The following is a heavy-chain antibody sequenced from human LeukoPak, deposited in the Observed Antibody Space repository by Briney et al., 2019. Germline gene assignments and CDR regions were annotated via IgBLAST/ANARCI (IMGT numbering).Heavy chain of an antibody. J-gene: IGHJ6*03. D-gene: IGHD6-19*01. CDR2: ISGSGGST. CDR3: AKEERAVAGLGFFYYYYYMDV. V-gene: IGHV3-23*01. Sequence: GGTLRLSCAASGFTFSSYGMSWVRQAPGKGLEWVSAISGSGGSTYYADSVKGRFTISRDNSKNTLYLQMNSLRAEDTAVYYCAKEERAVAGLGFFYYYYYMDVWGKGTTVTISS. CDR1: GFTFSSYG.